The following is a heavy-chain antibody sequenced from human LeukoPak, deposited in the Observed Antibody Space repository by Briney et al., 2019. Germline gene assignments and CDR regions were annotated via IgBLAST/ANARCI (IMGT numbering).Heavy chain of an antibody. V-gene: IGHV3-21*05. CDR1: GFTFSSYG. Sequence: GGSLRLSCAASGFTFSSYGMHWVRQAPGKGLEWVSYISSSSSYTNYADSVKGRFTISRDNAKNSLYLQMNSLRAEDTAVYYCARVSNDFWSGYNFDYWGQGTLVTVSS. D-gene: IGHD3-3*01. CDR3: ARVSNDFWSGYNFDY. J-gene: IGHJ4*02. CDR2: ISSSSSYT.